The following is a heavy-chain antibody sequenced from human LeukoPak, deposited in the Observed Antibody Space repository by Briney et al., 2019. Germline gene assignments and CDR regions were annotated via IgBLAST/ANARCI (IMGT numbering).Heavy chain of an antibody. CDR3: ARDLNGDYYFDY. Sequence: SETLSLTCTVSGGSISSYYWSWIRQPPGKGLEWIGYNYYSGSTNYNPSLKSRVTISVDTSKNQFSLKLSSVTAADTAVYYCARDLNGDYYFDYWGQGTLVTVSS. V-gene: IGHV4-59*01. CDR1: GGSISSYY. CDR2: NYYSGST. D-gene: IGHD3-10*01. J-gene: IGHJ4*02.